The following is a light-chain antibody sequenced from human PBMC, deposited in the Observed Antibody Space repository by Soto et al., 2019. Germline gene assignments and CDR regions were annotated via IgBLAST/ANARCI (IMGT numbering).Light chain of an antibody. CDR3: QQYNNWPLT. V-gene: IGKV3-15*01. CDR2: GAS. Sequence: EIVMTQSPATLSVSPGERATLSCRASQSVSSNLAWYQQTPGQAPRLLIYGASTRATGIPARFSGSGSGTEFTLTISSLQSEDFAVYYCQQYNNWPLTFGQGTRLEIK. J-gene: IGKJ5*01. CDR1: QSVSSN.